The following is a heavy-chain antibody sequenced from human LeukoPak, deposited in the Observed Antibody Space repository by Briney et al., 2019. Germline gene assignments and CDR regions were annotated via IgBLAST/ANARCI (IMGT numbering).Heavy chain of an antibody. V-gene: IGHV3-23*01. CDR2: ISGSGGST. D-gene: IGHD4-11*01. CDR3: ATKGTTVTTNYFDY. J-gene: IGHJ4*02. Sequence: PGGSLRLSCAASGFTFSSYVMSWVRQAPGKGLEWVSSISGSGGSTYYADSVKGRFTISRDNSKNTLYLQMSSLRAEDTALYYCATKGTTVTTNYFDYWGQGTLVTVSS. CDR1: GFTFSSYV.